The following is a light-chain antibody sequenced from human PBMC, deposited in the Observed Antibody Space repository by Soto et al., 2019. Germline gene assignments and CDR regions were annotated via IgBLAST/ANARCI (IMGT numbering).Light chain of an antibody. V-gene: IGLV2-14*01. J-gene: IGLJ1*01. Sequence: QSALTQPVSVSGSPGQSITISCTGTSSDVGGYNYVSWYQQHPGKAPKLMIYEVSNRPSGVSDRFSGSKSGNRASLTISGLQAEDEADYYCSSYSSSSTLCVFGTGTKVTVL. CDR3: SSYSSSSTLCV. CDR2: EVS. CDR1: SSDVGGYNY.